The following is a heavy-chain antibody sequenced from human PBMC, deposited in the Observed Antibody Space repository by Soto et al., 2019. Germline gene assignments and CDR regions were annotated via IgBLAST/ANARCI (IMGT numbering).Heavy chain of an antibody. J-gene: IGHJ4*02. CDR2: INADNGKT. CDR3: ARDYRSSWDY. V-gene: IGHV1-3*01. Sequence: WPRQAPGQRLEWMGWINADNGKTRYPQEFQDRVTITMDTSASTTYMELSSLRSDDTSVYYCARDYRSSWDYWGQGTQVTVSS. D-gene: IGHD6-13*01.